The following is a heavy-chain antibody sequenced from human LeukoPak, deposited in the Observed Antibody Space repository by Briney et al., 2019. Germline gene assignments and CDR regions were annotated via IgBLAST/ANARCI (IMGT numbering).Heavy chain of an antibody. J-gene: IGHJ5*02. Sequence: SETLSLTCTVSGGSISSSSYHWGWIRQPPGKGLEWIGSIYYSGSTYYNPSLKSRVTISVDTSKNQFSLKLSSVTAADTAVYYCARRITMVRGVIIWGRNWFDPWGQGTLVTVSS. CDR2: IYYSGST. D-gene: IGHD3-10*01. CDR3: ARRITMVRGVIIWGRNWFDP. CDR1: GGSISSSSYH. V-gene: IGHV4-39*07.